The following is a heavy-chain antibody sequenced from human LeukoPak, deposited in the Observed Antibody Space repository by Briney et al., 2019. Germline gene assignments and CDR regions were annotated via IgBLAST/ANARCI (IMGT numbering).Heavy chain of an antibody. CDR2: IYHSGST. CDR1: GGSISSGGYS. J-gene: IGHJ4*02. V-gene: IGHV4-30-2*01. D-gene: IGHD3-9*01. CDR3: ARGDVTGYYISHFDY. Sequence: SETLSLTCAVSGGSISSGGYSWSWIRQPPGKGLEWIGYIYHSGSTYYNPSLKSRVTISVDRSKNQFSLKLSSVTAADTAVYYCARGDVTGYYISHFDYWGQGTLVTVSS.